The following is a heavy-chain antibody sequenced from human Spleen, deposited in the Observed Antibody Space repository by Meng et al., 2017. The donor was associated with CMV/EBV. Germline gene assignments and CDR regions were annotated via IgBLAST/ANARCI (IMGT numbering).Heavy chain of an antibody. J-gene: IGHJ4*02. D-gene: IGHD7-27*01. Sequence: SVQVSCKASGYTVTGYYIYWVRQAPGQGLEWMGWINPNSGGTNYAQKFQGRVTMTRDTSINTGYMELTRLTSEDTAVYYCARDNNWGPDYWGQGTLVTVSS. CDR2: INPNSGGT. CDR3: ARDNNWGPDY. V-gene: IGHV1-2*02. CDR1: GYTVTGYY.